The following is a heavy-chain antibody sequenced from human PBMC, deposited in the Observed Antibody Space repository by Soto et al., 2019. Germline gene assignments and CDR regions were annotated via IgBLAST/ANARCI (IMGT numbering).Heavy chain of an antibody. CDR1: GYTFTSYG. D-gene: IGHD3-9*01. J-gene: IGHJ6*02. CDR3: ARGPPFLTGVYYYYYGMDV. CDR2: ISAYNGNT. V-gene: IGHV1-18*01. Sequence: ASVKVSCKASGYTFTSYGISWVRQAPGQGLEWMGWISAYNGNTNYAQKLQGRVTMTTDTSTSTAYMELRSLRSDDTAVYYCARGPPFLTGVYYYYYGMDVWGQGTTVPVSS.